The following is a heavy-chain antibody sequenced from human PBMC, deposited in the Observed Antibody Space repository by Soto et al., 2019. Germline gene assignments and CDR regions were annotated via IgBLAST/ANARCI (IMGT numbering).Heavy chain of an antibody. CDR3: ARERVVAALTSGLDY. CDR1: GFTFSSYG. V-gene: IGHV3-30*03. CDR2: ISYDGSNK. J-gene: IGHJ4*02. Sequence: GGSLRLSCAASGFTFSSYGMHWVRQAPGKGLEWVAVISYDGSNKHYADSVKGRFTISGDNSRNTLYLQMNSLRAEDTAVYYCARERVVAALTSGLDYWGQGTLVTVSS. D-gene: IGHD2-15*01.